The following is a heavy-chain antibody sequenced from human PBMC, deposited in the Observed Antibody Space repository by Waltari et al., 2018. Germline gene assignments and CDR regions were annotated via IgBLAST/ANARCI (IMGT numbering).Heavy chain of an antibody. CDR1: GGSISSYY. D-gene: IGHD3-3*01. V-gene: IGHV4-4*07. CDR3: ARDVLIDYDFWSGYTNDYYYYMDV. CDR2: IYTSGST. Sequence: QVQLQESGPGLVKPSETLSLTCTVSGGSISSYYWSWIRPPAGKGLEWVGRIYTSGSTNYNPSLKSRVTMSVDTSKNQFSLKLSSVTAADTAVYYCARDVLIDYDFWSGYTNDYYYYMDVWGKGTTVTVSS. J-gene: IGHJ6*03.